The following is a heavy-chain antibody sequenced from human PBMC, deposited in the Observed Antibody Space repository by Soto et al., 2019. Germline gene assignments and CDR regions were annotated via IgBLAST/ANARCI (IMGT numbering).Heavy chain of an antibody. CDR3: AHGLTCDAFDL. CDR2: IYWDDEK. J-gene: IGHJ3*01. D-gene: IGHD3-9*01. CDR1: GFSLSDDGVG. Sequence: QLTLKESGPTLVKRTQTLTLTCTFSGFSLSDDGVGVGWIRQPPGKALEWLTLIYWDDEKIYSPSLKTRHTITNDTSKNQVLLTMTNMDTLDNATYYCAHGLTCDAFDLWGQGTMVTVSS. V-gene: IGHV2-5*02.